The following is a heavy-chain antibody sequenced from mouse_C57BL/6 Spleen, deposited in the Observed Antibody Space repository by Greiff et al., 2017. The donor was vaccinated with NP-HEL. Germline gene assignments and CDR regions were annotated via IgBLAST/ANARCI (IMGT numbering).Heavy chain of an antibody. CDR1: GYTFTSYW. V-gene: IGHV1-59*01. Sequence: VQLQQPGAELVRPGTSVKLSCKASGYTFTSYWMHWVKQRPGQGLEWIGVIDPSDSYTNYNQKFKGKATLTVDTSSSTAYMQLSSLTSEDSAVYYCATLPYYYGSSYDAMDYWGQGTSVTVSS. CDR3: ATLPYYYGSSYDAMDY. J-gene: IGHJ4*01. CDR2: IDPSDSYT. D-gene: IGHD1-1*01.